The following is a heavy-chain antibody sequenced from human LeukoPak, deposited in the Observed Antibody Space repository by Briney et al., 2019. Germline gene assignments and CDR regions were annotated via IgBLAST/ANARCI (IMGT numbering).Heavy chain of an antibody. CDR2: ISGSGGST. V-gene: IGHV3-23*01. Sequence: GGSLRLSCAASGFTFSSYAMSWVRQAPGKGLEWVSAISGSGGSTYYADSVKGRFTISRDNSKNTLYLQMNSLRAEDTAVYYCAKALYYYDSGGYYYSYFDYWGQGTLVTVSS. CDR3: AKALYYYDSGGYYYSYFDY. CDR1: GFTFSSYA. J-gene: IGHJ4*02. D-gene: IGHD3-22*01.